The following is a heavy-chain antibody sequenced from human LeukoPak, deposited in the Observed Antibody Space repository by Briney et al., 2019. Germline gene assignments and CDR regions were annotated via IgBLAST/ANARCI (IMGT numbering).Heavy chain of an antibody. CDR1: GFTFSSYG. D-gene: IGHD3-10*01. Sequence: PGGSLRLSCAASGFTFSSYGMHWVRQAPGKGLEWVAVIWYDGSNKYYADSVKGRFTISRDNSKNTLYLQMNSLRAEDTAVYYCAKSSRASGYGMDVWGQGTTVTVSS. CDR2: IWYDGSNK. CDR3: AKSSRASGYGMDV. V-gene: IGHV3-30*02. J-gene: IGHJ6*02.